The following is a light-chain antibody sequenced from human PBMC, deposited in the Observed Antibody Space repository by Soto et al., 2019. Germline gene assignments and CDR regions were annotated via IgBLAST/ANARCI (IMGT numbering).Light chain of an antibody. CDR2: DVS. V-gene: IGLV2-14*01. CDR1: SSDVGGNNY. CDR3: SSSTNNIYWV. J-gene: IGLJ3*02. Sequence: QSALTQPASVSGSPGQSITISCTGISSDVGGNNYVSWYQHHPGKAPIVLIYDVSNRPSGVSDRFSGSKSGNTASLTISGLQAEDEADYYCSSSTNNIYWVLGRGTQLTVL.